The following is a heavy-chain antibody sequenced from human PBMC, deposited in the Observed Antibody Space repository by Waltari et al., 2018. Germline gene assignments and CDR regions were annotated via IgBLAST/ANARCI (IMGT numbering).Heavy chain of an antibody. CDR3: AREWGVMVGTAGYYFDY. D-gene: IGHD3-9*01. Sequence: EVQLVGSGGGLVKPGGSLRLSCAASGFTFSLDTMNGVRQAPGKGLEWVSSISSGSSYIFYADSVKGRFTISRDNAKNSLYLQMNSLRVEDTAVYYCAREWGVMVGTAGYYFDYWGQGSLVTVSS. V-gene: IGHV3-21*01. CDR1: GFTFSLDT. J-gene: IGHJ4*02. CDR2: ISSGSSYI.